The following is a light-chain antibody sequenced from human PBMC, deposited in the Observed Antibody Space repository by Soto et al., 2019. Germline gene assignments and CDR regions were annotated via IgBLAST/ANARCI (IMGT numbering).Light chain of an antibody. CDR2: SDN. CDR3: QVWDPRSDHVV. Sequence: SYELTQPPSVSVAPGKTAKITCGGNNIRSKSVHWYQQKSGQAPVLVIYSDNDRPSGIPERFSGSNSGNTATLTISRVEAGDEADYYCQVWDPRSDHVVFGGGTKVTVL. V-gene: IGLV3-21*04. CDR1: NIRSKS. J-gene: IGLJ2*01.